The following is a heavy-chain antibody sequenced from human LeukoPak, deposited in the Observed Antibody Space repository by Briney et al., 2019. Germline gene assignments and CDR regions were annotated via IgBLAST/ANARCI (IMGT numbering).Heavy chain of an antibody. V-gene: IGHV3-15*01. J-gene: IGHJ5*01. CDR2: IKSETDGGTT. Sequence: PGGSLRLSCAASGFTFNNAWMSWVRQAPGKGLEWVGRIKSETDGGTTDYAAPVKGRFTLSRDDSKNTLYLQMNSLKTEDTAVYYCATSKVESTSWFDSWGQGTLGSVSS. CDR3: ATSKVESTSWFDS. CDR1: GFTFNNAW. D-gene: IGHD1-1*01.